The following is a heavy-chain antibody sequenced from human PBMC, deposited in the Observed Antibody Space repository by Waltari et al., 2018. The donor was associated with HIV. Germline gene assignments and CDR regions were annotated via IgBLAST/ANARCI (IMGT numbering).Heavy chain of an antibody. D-gene: IGHD6-13*01. CDR2: MSSSGTCK. Sequence: EVQLVESGGGPVKPGGSLRLSCRASGFTFNSYSLNWVRQAPGKGLEWSSSMSSSGTCKHYGDSVKGRFTISRDNANKSVYLQMNSLRAEDTAVYYCARDSRDNSWSLNFFDPWGQGTLVTVSS. CDR3: ARDSRDNSWSLNFFDP. J-gene: IGHJ5*02. CDR1: GFTFNSYS. V-gene: IGHV3-21*01.